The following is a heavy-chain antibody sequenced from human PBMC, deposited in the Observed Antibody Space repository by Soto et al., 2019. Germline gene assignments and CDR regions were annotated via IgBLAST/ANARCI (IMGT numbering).Heavy chain of an antibody. D-gene: IGHD3-22*01. V-gene: IGHV4-30-4*01. CDR2: IYYSGST. J-gene: IGHJ3*02. CDR3: ARGQPYYYDSSGYYLPNAFDI. CDR1: GGSISSGDYY. Sequence: QVQLQESGPGLVKPSQTLSLTCTVSGGSISSGDYYWSWIRQPPGKGLEWTGYIYYSGSTYYTPSLKSRVTISVDTSKNQFSLKLSSVTAADTAVYYCARGQPYYYDSSGYYLPNAFDIWGQGTMVTVSS.